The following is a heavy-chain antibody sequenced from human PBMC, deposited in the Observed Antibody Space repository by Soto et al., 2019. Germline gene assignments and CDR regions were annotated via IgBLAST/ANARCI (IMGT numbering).Heavy chain of an antibody. J-gene: IGHJ5*02. CDR1: GGAFSSYA. Sequence: GASVKVSCKASGGAFSSYAISWVRQAPGQGLEWMGWISAYNGNTNYAQKLQGRVTMTTDTSTSTAYMEQRSLRSDDTAVYYCARGRGVVVFPAATETTVNWFVPWGDGILVTV. CDR3: ARGRGVVVFPAATETTVNWFVP. V-gene: IGHV1-18*01. CDR2: ISAYNGNT. D-gene: IGHD2-2*01.